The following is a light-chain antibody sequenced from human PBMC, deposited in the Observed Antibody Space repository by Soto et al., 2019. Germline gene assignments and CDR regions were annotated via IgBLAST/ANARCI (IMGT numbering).Light chain of an antibody. CDR3: QDYHGSPPT. V-gene: IGKV3-20*01. J-gene: IGKJ1*01. CDR1: QSVSSDW. CDR2: GAS. Sequence: TVLTQSPGTLSLSPGERAALSCRASQSVSSDWLAWYQQKPGQPPRLLIYGASNRATGIPDRFSGSGSGTDFTLTISRLKPEDFAFYFCQDYHGSPPTFGQGTMVEIK.